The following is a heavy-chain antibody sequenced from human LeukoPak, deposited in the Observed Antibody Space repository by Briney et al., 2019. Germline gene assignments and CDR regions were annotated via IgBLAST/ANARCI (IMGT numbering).Heavy chain of an antibody. V-gene: IGHV3-53*01. J-gene: IGHJ4*02. CDR2: IYSGGST. CDR1: GFTVSSNY. Sequence: GGSLRLSCAASGFTVSSNYMSWVRQAPGKGLEWGSVIYSGGSTYYADSVKGRFTISRDNSKNTLYLQMNSLRAEDTAVYYCARDLATLRDYWGQGTLVTVSS. CDR3: ARDLATLRDY.